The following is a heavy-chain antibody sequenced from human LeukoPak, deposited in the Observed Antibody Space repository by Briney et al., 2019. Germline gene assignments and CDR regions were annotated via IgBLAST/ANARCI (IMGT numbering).Heavy chain of an antibody. D-gene: IGHD5-24*01. Sequence: GGSLRLSCAASGFTFSTYSMIWVRQAPGKGLEWVSGITGSSDFIYYADSVKGRLTISRDNAQNSLYLQMNSLRAEGTAVYYCARGEMATVTESTDYWGQGTLVTVSS. CDR2: ITGSSDFI. CDR3: ARGEMATVTESTDY. J-gene: IGHJ4*02. CDR1: GFTFSTYS. V-gene: IGHV3-21*01.